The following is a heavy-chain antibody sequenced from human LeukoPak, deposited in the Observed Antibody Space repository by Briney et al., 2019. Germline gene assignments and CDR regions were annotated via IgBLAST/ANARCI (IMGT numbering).Heavy chain of an antibody. J-gene: IGHJ5*02. CDR3: ARDERRYFDWLTIGWFDP. D-gene: IGHD3-9*01. Sequence: PGGSLRLSCAASGFTFSSYAMHWVRQAPGKGLEWVAVISYDGSNKYYADSVKGRFTISRDNPKNTLYLQMNSLRAEDTAVYYCARDERRYFDWLTIGWFDPWGQGTLVTVSS. V-gene: IGHV3-30-3*01. CDR2: ISYDGSNK. CDR1: GFTFSSYA.